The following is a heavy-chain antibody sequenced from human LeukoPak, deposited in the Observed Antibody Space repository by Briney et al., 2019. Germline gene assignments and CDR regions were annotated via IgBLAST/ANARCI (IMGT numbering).Heavy chain of an antibody. Sequence: PGGSLRLSCAASGFTFSSYGMHWVRQAPGKGLEWVAVIWYDGSNKYYADSVKGRFTISRDNSKNTLYLQMNSLRAQDTAVYYCARDLSASSNSSGKVLYYYYGMDVWGQGTTVTVSS. CDR3: ARDLSASSNSSGKVLYYYYGMDV. D-gene: IGHD6-19*01. J-gene: IGHJ6*02. CDR2: IWYDGSNK. V-gene: IGHV3-33*01. CDR1: GFTFSSYG.